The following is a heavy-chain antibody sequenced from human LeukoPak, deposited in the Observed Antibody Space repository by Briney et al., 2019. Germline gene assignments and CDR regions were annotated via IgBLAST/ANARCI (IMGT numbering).Heavy chain of an antibody. D-gene: IGHD2-2*01. CDR1: RFTYRRYE. J-gene: IGHJ4*02. CDR2: ISNSGSTI. V-gene: IGHV3-48*03. Sequence: GGSLRLSCAASRFTYRRYEMNWVRQAAGRGREGASYISNSGSTIYYADSVKGRCPISRDNAKNSLYLQMENLKGDDKAVYYCAREKAAMGFDYCGQGTLV. CDR3: AREKAAMGFDY.